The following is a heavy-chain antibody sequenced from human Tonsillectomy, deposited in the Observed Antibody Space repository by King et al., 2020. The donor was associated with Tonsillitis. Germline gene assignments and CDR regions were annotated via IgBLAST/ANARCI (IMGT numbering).Heavy chain of an antibody. CDR3: ARMDSSAWYIS. D-gene: IGHD3-22*01. Sequence: AQLVQSGAEVKEPGESLKISCTGFGYTFTRYWIGWVRQMPGKGLEWMGIVYPGDSDTSYSPSFQGQVTISADKSISTTYLQWSSLKASDTAMYYCARMDSSAWYISWGQGTLVTVSS. CDR1: GYTFTRYW. CDR2: VYPGDSDT. V-gene: IGHV5-51*01. J-gene: IGHJ4*02.